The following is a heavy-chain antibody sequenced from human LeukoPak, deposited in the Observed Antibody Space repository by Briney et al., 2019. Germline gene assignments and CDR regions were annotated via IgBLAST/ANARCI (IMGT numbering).Heavy chain of an antibody. V-gene: IGHV1-69*04. CDR1: GGTFSSYA. CDR2: IIPILGIA. CDR3: AREITQRSSWFDP. D-gene: IGHD6-25*01. Sequence: GSSVKVSCKASGGTFSSYAISWVRQAPGQGLEWMGRIIPILGIANYAQKFQGRVTITADKSTSTAYMELSSLRSEDTAVYYCAREITQRSSWFDPWGQGTLVTVSS. J-gene: IGHJ5*02.